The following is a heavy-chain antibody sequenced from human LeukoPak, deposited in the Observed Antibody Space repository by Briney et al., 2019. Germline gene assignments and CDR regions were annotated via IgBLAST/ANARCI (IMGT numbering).Heavy chain of an antibody. J-gene: IGHJ4*02. V-gene: IGHV3-21*04. D-gene: IGHD2-2*01. Sequence: PGGSLRLSCAASGFTFSSYSMNWVRLAPGKGLQWVSSISSSGNYIFYADSVKGRFTISRDNAKNSLYPQMNSLRAEDTAVYYCARAWSRYCSSTSCYAGDYWGQGTLVTVSS. CDR1: GFTFSSYS. CDR3: ARAWSRYCSSTSCYAGDY. CDR2: ISSSGNYI.